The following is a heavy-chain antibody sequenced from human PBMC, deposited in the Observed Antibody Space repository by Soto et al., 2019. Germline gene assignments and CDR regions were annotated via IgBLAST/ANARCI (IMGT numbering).Heavy chain of an antibody. CDR1: GFSFSSYS. D-gene: IGHD5-18*01. J-gene: IGHJ5*02. CDR3: AKWDGYGDH. V-gene: IGHV3-23*01. Sequence: EVQLLESGGDLVQPGGSLRLSCAASGFSFSSYSFTWVRQAPGTGLEWVAGISIGGDKTWHADSVKGRFTISRDNSKNTVYLQMKSLRVDDTAVYYCAKWDGYGDHWGQGNLVTVSS. CDR2: ISIGGDKT.